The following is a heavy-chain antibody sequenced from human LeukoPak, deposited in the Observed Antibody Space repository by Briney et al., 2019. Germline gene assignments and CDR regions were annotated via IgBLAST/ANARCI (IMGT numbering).Heavy chain of an antibody. CDR3: AKRTAAPGPSFDY. D-gene: IGHD6-13*01. Sequence: QPGGSLRLSCAASGFTFSSYVMSWVRQAPGKGLEWVSGISDSGGSTYYADSVKGRFTISRDNSKNTLYLQMNSLRAEDTAVYYCAKRTAAPGPSFDYWDQGALVTVSS. CDR1: GFTFSSYV. V-gene: IGHV3-23*01. J-gene: IGHJ4*02. CDR2: ISDSGGST.